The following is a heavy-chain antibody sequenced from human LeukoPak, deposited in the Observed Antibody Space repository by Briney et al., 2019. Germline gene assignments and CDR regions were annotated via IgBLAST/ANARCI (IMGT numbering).Heavy chain of an antibody. CDR3: FSGGYYYVNY. V-gene: IGHV1-18*01. CDR2: ISGYTGKT. Sequence: ASVKVSFKASGYTFGNYGFSWVRQAPGQGLEWMGWISGYTGKTDYAQKFQGRVNVTTDTSTSTAYMEIRNLRSDDKDVYFRFSGGYYYVNYWGQGTLVTVSS. D-gene: IGHD3-22*01. CDR1: GYTFGNYG. J-gene: IGHJ4*02.